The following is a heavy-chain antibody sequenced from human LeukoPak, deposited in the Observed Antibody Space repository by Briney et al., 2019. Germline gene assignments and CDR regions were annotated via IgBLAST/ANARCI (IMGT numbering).Heavy chain of an antibody. CDR1: GGSFSGYY. CDR2: INHSGST. J-gene: IGHJ1*01. Sequence: SETLSLTCAVYGGSFSGYYWSWSRQPPGKGLEWIGEINHSGSTNYNPSLKSRVTISVDTSKNQFSLKLSSVTAADTAVYYCARYCGGDCYSSYFQHWGQGTLVTVSS. V-gene: IGHV4-34*01. CDR3: ARYCGGDCYSSYFQH. D-gene: IGHD2-21*02.